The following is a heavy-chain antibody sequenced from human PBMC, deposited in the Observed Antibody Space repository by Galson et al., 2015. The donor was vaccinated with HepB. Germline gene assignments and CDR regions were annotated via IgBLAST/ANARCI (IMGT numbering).Heavy chain of an antibody. CDR3: ARDLSLGSGSPFDY. D-gene: IGHD3-10*01. J-gene: IGHJ4*02. V-gene: IGHV3-30*04. Sequence: SLRLSCAASGFTFSSYAMHWVRQAPGKGLEWVAVISYDGSNKNYVDSVKGRFTISRDNSKNTLYLRMNSLRAEDTAVYYCARDLSLGSGSPFDYWGQGTLVTVSS. CDR1: GFTFSSYA. CDR2: ISYDGSNK.